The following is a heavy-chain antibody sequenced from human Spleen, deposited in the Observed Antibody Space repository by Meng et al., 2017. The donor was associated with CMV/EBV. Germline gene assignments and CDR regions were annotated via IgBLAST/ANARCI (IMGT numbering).Heavy chain of an antibody. CDR3: AKDTTHSTVVPAAILDY. J-gene: IGHJ4*02. Sequence: GESLKISCAASGFTFSSHGIHWVRQAPGKGLEWVAFIWDDGSNKYYADSVKGRFTISRDNSKNTLYLQMNSLRAEDTAVYYCAKDTTHSTVVPAAILDYWGQGTLVTVSS. V-gene: IGHV3-30*02. D-gene: IGHD2-2*02. CDR2: IWDDGSNK. CDR1: GFTFSSHG.